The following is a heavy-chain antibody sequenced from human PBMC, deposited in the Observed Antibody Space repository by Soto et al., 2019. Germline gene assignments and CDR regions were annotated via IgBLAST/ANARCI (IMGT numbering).Heavy chain of an antibody. CDR3: ARASFLTVTGYYYYGMDV. J-gene: IGHJ6*02. CDR1: GFTVSSNY. CDR2: IYSGGST. Sequence: PGGSLRLSCAASGFTVSSNYMSWVRQAPGKGLEWVSVIYSGGSTYYADSVKGRFTISRDNSKNTLYLQMNSLRAEDTAVYYCARASFLTVTGYYYYGMDVWGQGTTVTVSS. V-gene: IGHV3-53*01. D-gene: IGHD4-4*01.